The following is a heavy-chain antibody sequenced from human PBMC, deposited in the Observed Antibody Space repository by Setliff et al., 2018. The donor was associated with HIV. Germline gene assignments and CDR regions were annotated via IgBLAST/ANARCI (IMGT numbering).Heavy chain of an antibody. V-gene: IGHV1-69*10. CDR1: GGTFSSYA. J-gene: IGHJ5*02. D-gene: IGHD3-16*01. CDR2: IIPIIGIT. CDR3: AEDRGRGNWLDP. Sequence: SVKVSCKASGGTFSSYAISWVRQAPGQGLEWMGGIIPIIGITNQAQKFQGRVTITADKSTNTAYMELSSLRSEDTAVYYCAEDRGRGNWLDPWGQGTLVTVSS.